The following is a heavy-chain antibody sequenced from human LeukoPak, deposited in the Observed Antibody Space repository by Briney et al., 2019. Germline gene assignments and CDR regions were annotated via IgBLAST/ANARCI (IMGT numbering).Heavy chain of an antibody. CDR3: ALEGDFWSGYLDY. D-gene: IGHD3-3*01. J-gene: IGHJ4*02. CDR2: IYSGGST. CDR1: GFTVSSNY. Sequence: GSLRLSCAASGFTVSSNYMSWVRQAPGKGLEWVSVIYSGGSTYYADSVKGRFTTSRDNSKNTLYLQMNSLRAEDTAVYYCALEGDFWSGYLDYWGQGTLVTVSS. V-gene: IGHV3-53*01.